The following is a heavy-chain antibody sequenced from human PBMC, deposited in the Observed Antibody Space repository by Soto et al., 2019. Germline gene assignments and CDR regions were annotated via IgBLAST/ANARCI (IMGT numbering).Heavy chain of an antibody. Sequence: QVQLVQSGAEVKKPGASVKVSCKASGYTFTSYAMHWVRQAPGQRLEWMGWINAGNGNTKYSQKFQGRVTITRDTSASTAYIELSSLRSEDTAVYYCARDEEYCSGGSCAPFDYWGQGTLVTVSS. CDR3: ARDEEYCSGGSCAPFDY. D-gene: IGHD2-15*01. CDR2: INAGNGNT. J-gene: IGHJ4*02. V-gene: IGHV1-3*01. CDR1: GYTFTSYA.